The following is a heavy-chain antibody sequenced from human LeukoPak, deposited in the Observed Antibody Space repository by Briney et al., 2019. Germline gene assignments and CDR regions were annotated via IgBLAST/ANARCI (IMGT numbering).Heavy chain of an antibody. CDR2: IYYSGST. J-gene: IGHJ4*02. CDR1: GGSISSSSYY. V-gene: IGHV4-39*01. Sequence: SETLSLTCTVSGGSISSSSYYWGWIRQPPGKGLEWIGSIYYSGSTYYNPSLKSRVTISVDTSKNQFSLKLSSVTAADTAVYYCARLGSSCFDYWSQGTLVTVSS. CDR3: ARLGSSCFDY. D-gene: IGHD6-13*01.